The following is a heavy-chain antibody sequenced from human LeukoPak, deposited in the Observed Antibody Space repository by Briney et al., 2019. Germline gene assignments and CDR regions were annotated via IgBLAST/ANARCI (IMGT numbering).Heavy chain of an antibody. CDR1: GFTFSSYS. D-gene: IGHD6-6*01. J-gene: IGHJ4*02. CDR3: ARQNGYSSSTDFDY. V-gene: IGHV3-21*01. Sequence: GGSLRLSRAASGFTFSSYSMNWVRQAPGKGLEWVSSISSSSSYIYYADSVKGRITISRDNAKNSLYLQMNSLRAEDTAVYYCARQNGYSSSTDFDYWGQGTLVTVSS. CDR2: ISSSSSYI.